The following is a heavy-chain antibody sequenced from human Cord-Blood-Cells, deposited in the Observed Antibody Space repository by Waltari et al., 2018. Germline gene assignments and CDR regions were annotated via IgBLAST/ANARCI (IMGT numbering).Heavy chain of an antibody. Sequence: QVQLVESGGGVVQPGRSLRLSCAASGFTFSSYAMHWVRQAPGKGLEWVAVISYDGSNKYYADSVKGRFNISRDNSKNTLYLQMNSLRAEDTAVYYCARVWRYCSSTSCYGGLYYYYGMDVWGQGTTVTVSS. V-gene: IGHV3-30*04. CDR1: GFTFSSYA. CDR3: ARVWRYCSSTSCYGGLYYYYGMDV. J-gene: IGHJ6*02. D-gene: IGHD2-2*01. CDR2: ISYDGSNK.